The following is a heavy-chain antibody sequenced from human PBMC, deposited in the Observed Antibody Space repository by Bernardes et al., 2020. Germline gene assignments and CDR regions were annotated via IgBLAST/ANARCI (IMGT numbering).Heavy chain of an antibody. CDR3: ARGDTAMVSNFYYYYGMDV. D-gene: IGHD5-18*01. CDR2: INHSGST. J-gene: IGHJ6*02. Sequence: SETLSLTCAVYGGSFSGYYWSWIRQPPGKGLEWIGEINHSGSTNYNPSLKSRVTISVDTSKNQFSLKLSSVTAADTAVYYCARGDTAMVSNFYYYYGMDVWGQGTTVTVSS. V-gene: IGHV4-34*01. CDR1: GGSFSGYY.